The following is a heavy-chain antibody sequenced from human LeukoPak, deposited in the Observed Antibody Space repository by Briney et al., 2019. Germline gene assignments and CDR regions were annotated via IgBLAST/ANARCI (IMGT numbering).Heavy chain of an antibody. J-gene: IGHJ4*02. CDR1: GFTFSIYD. V-gene: IGHV3-33*01. CDR3: ARELEYQLPYFDY. CDR2: IWSDGSNN. D-gene: IGHD2-2*01. Sequence: GGSLRLSCAPSGFTFSIYDMHWVRQAPGKGLEGVAVIWSDGSNNYNGESVKGRFNISRENYQKTLYLQMDSLRAEDTAVYYCARELEYQLPYFDYWGQGTLVTVSS.